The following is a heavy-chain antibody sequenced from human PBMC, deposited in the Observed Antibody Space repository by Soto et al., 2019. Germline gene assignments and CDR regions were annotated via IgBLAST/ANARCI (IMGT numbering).Heavy chain of an antibody. CDR1: GFTFSSYQ. V-gene: IGHV3-48*03. J-gene: IGHJ4*02. Sequence: DVQLVESGGGLVQPGGSLRLSCAASGFTFSSYQMNWVRQAPGKGLEWVSHIDTSGTTTYYADSVKGRFTVSRDNARNSLYLQMNSRRAEDTAIYYCARGYTGVWSRGGYFDYWGQGTLVTVSS. D-gene: IGHD6-19*01. CDR3: ARGYTGVWSRGGYFDY. CDR2: IDTSGTTT.